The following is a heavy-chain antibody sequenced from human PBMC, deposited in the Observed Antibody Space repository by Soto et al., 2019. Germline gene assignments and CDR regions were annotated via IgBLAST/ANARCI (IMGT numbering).Heavy chain of an antibody. CDR1: GFTFSRFA. D-gene: IGHD3-10*01. CDR3: ARGSTDSYPGSRIFDF. V-gene: IGHV3-23*01. J-gene: IGHJ4*02. Sequence: PGGSLRLSCAASGFTFSRFAVSWVRQAPGKGLKWVSSTTDSGGDTKYADSVRGRFTMSRDNSKKTLYLQMNSLRVEDSALYYCARGSTDSYPGSRIFDFWGRGTLVTSPQ. CDR2: TTDSGGDT.